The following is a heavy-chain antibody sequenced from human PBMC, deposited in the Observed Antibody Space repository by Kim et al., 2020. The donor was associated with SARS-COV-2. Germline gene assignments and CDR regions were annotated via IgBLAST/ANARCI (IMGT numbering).Heavy chain of an antibody. V-gene: IGHV3-33*01. CDR3: ARDRRYYDSSGYNYYFDY. J-gene: IGHJ4*02. Sequence: GGSLRLSCAASGFTFSSYGMHWVRQAPGKGLEWVAVIWYDGSNKYYADSVKGRFTISRDNSKNTLYLQMNSLRAEDTAVYYCARDRRYYDSSGYNYYFDYWGQGTLVTVSS. CDR2: IWYDGSNK. D-gene: IGHD3-22*01. CDR1: GFTFSSYG.